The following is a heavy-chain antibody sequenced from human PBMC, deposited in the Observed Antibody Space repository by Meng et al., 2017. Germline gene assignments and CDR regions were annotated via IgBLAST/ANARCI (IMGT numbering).Heavy chain of an antibody. CDR1: GYIFAAYW. J-gene: IGHJ4*01. CDR2: IDPNNDHT. D-gene: IGHD6-13*01. Sequence: QVQLGQSGPEVKKPGASVKLSCKPSGYIFAAYWIHWLRQAPGQGLEWMGRIDPNNDHTQYAQNFQGRVTMTSDTSISTVYMELNGLRSDDTAVYYCARDEDISAAGKLFGDYWGHGTLVTVSS. CDR3: ARDEDISAAGKLFGDY. V-gene: IGHV1-2*06.